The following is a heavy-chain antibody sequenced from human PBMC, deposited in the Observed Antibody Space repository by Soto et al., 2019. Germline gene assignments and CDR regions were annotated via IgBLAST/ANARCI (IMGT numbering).Heavy chain of an antibody. CDR2: ISGSGGST. V-gene: IGHV3-23*01. D-gene: IGHD4-4*01. CDR1: GFTFSSYA. CDR3: AKDLDYSPASDYYYGMDV. J-gene: IGHJ6*02. Sequence: GGSLRLSCAASGFTFSSYAMSWVRQAPGKGLEWVSAISGSGGSTYYADSVKGRFTISRDNSKNTLYLQMNSLRAEDTAVYYCAKDLDYSPASDYYYGMDVWGQGTTVTVSS.